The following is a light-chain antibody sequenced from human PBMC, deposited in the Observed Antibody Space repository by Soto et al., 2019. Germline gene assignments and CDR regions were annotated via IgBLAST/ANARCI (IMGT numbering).Light chain of an antibody. J-gene: IGLJ1*01. CDR1: SSDVDGYNY. CDR3: SSYTSSSTL. V-gene: IGLV2-14*01. Sequence: QSGLAQLASVSGSHGQSITISCTGTSSDVDGYNYVSWYQQHPGKAPKLMIYAVTDRPSGVSSRSSGSTSGNTASLTISGLQAEDEADYYCSSYTSSSTLFGTGTKVTVL. CDR2: AVT.